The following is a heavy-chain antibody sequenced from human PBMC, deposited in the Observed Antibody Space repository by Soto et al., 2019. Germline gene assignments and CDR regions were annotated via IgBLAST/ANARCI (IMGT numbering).Heavy chain of an antibody. CDR1: GFTFSSYW. CDR2: IKPDGGEK. D-gene: IGHD1-26*01. V-gene: IGHV3-7*02. CDR3: TTTSYFYGMGV. J-gene: IGHJ6*02. Sequence: PGGSLRLSCAASGFTFSSYWMTWVRQAPGKGLQWVANIKPDGGEKYYVDSLKGRFTISRDNAKNSLYLQMNSLRAEDTAVYYCTTTSYFYGMGVWGQGTTVTVSS.